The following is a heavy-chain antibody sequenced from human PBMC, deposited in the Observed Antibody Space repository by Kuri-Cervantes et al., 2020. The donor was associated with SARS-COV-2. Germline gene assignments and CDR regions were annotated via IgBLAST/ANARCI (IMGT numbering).Heavy chain of an antibody. J-gene: IGHJ3*02. CDR2: INPNSGGT. CDR1: GYTLTELS. Sequence: ASVKVSCKVSGYTLTELSMHWVRQAPGQGLEWMGWINPNSGGTNYAQKFQGRVTMTRDTSISTAYMELSRLRSDDTAVYYCARALPGAFDIWGQGTMVTVSS. CDR3: ARALPGAFDI. V-gene: IGHV1-2*02.